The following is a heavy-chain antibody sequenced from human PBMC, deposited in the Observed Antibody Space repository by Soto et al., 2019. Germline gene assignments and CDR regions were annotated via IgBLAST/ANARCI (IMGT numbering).Heavy chain of an antibody. V-gene: IGHV1-18*01. CDR2: ISAYNGNT. Sequence: GASVKVSCKASGYTFTSYGISWVRQAPGQGLEWMGWISAYNGNTNYAQKLQGRVTMTTDTSTSTAYMELRSLRSDDTAVYYCARALYYDFWSGYYTVSDYWGQGTLVTVSS. J-gene: IGHJ4*02. CDR1: GYTFTSYG. CDR3: ARALYYDFWSGYYTVSDY. D-gene: IGHD3-3*01.